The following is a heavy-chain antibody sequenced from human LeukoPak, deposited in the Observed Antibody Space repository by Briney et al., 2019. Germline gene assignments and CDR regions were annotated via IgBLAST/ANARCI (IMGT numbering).Heavy chain of an antibody. CDR3: ARVGYYASGPFSYFDY. CDR1: GFTVSSNY. V-gene: IGHV3-66*01. Sequence: PGGSLRLSCAASGFTVSSNYMSWVRQAPGKGLEWVSVIYSGGSTYYADSVKGRFTISRDNSKNTLYLQMNSLSVEDTAVYYCARVGYYASGPFSYFDYWGQGTLVTVSS. J-gene: IGHJ4*02. D-gene: IGHD3-10*01. CDR2: IYSGGST.